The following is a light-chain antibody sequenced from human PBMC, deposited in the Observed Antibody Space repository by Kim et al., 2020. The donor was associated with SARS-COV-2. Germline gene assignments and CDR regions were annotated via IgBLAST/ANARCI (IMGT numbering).Light chain of an antibody. CDR3: TSRDSSGDLVV. CDR1: SLKNYY. CDR2: GKS. Sequence: SSELTQDPAVSVALGQTVRLTCQGDSLKNYYATWYQQKPGQAPLLVIYGKSNRPSGIPDRFSGSASGNTASLTITGAQAEDEADYYCTSRDSSGDLVVFG. J-gene: IGLJ2*01. V-gene: IGLV3-19*01.